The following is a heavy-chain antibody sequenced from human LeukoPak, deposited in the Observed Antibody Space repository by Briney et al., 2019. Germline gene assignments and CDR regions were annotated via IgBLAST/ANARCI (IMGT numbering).Heavy chain of an antibody. CDR2: TYYRSKWYN. V-gene: IGHV6-1*01. Sequence: SQTLSLTCTISGDSVSSINGAWNWIRQSPSRGLQWLGRTYYRSKWYNDYAVSVQGRVTINPDTSRNQFSLQLKSVTPDDTAVYYSARDVGTSGWHTFDNWGQGTLVTVSS. CDR3: ARDVGTSGWHTFDN. CDR1: GDSVSSINGA. J-gene: IGHJ4*02. D-gene: IGHD6-19*01.